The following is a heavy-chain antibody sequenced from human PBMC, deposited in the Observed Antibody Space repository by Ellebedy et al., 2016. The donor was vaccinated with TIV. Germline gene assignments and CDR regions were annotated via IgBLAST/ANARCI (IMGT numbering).Heavy chain of an antibody. J-gene: IGHJ5*01. V-gene: IGHV1-8*02. D-gene: IGHD6-13*01. CDR2: MNPDNGQT. CDR3: ARASYGVRYSSSWFDS. CDR1: GDFFSSYA. Sequence: ASVKVSXKASGDFFSSYAISWVRQAPGQGLEWMGWMNPDNGQTVYAQKFQGRVTMTRSSSTSTTYMEVTRLRSEDTAMYYCARASYGVRYSSSWFDSWGQGTLITVSS.